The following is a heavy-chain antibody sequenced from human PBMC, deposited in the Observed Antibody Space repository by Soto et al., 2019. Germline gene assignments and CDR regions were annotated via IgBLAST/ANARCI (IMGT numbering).Heavy chain of an antibody. CDR3: AQWLVNFDY. CDR2: IYWDDDK. CDR1: GFSLSTSGVG. J-gene: IGHJ4*02. V-gene: IGHV2-5*02. D-gene: IGHD6-19*01. Sequence: QITLKESGPTLVKPTQTLTLTCTFSGFSLSTSGVGVGWIRQPPGKALEWLALIYWDDDKRYSPSLHSRLTITKDTSKNEVVLTMTTMDPVDTATYYCAQWLVNFDYWGQGTLVTVSS.